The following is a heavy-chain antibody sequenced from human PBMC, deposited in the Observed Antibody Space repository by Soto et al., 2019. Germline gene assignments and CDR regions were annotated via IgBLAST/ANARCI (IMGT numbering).Heavy chain of an antibody. Sequence: PGGSLRLSCAASGFTFSSYSMNWVRQAPGKGLEWVSYISSSSSTIYYADSVRGRFTISRDNAKISLYLQMNSLRDEDTAVYYCARDPNYYGSGSYYNRPYYYGMDVWGQGTTVTVSS. J-gene: IGHJ6*02. CDR3: ARDPNYYGSGSYYNRPYYYGMDV. CDR2: ISSSSSTI. CDR1: GFTFSSYS. V-gene: IGHV3-48*02. D-gene: IGHD3-10*01.